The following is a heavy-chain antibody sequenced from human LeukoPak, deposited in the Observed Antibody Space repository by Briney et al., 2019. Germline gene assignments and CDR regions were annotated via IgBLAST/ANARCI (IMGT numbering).Heavy chain of an antibody. CDR1: GGTFSSYA. J-gene: IGHJ4*02. CDR2: IIPIFGTA. CDR3: ARDGIMTTVTSTFDY. D-gene: IGHD4-17*01. V-gene: IGHV1-69*05. Sequence: SVKVSCKASGGTFSSYAISWVRQAPGQGLEWMGGIIPIFGTANYAQKFQGRVTMTRDTSTSTVYMELSSLRSEDTAVYYCARDGIMTTVTSTFDYWGQGTLVTVSS.